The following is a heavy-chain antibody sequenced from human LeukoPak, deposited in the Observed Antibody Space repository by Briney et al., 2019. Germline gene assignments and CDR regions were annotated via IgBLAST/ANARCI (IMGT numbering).Heavy chain of an antibody. D-gene: IGHD6-13*01. CDR2: VTGSGGST. CDR1: GFTFSSYA. CDR3: AKVSGAVGKGEVDY. J-gene: IGHJ4*02. V-gene: IGHV3-23*01. Sequence: GGSLRLSCAASGFTFSSYAMTWVRQAPGKGLEWVSRVTGSGGSTYYADSVKGRFTISRDNSKNTLYLQMDSLRVEDTAVYYCAKVSGAVGKGEVDYWGQGTLVTVSS.